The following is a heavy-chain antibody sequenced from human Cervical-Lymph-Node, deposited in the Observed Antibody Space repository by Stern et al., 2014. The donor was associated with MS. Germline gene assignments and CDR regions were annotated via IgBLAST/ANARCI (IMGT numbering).Heavy chain of an antibody. J-gene: IGHJ6*02. Sequence: QLQLQESGPGLVKPSGTLSLTCAVSGDSITSSDWWIWVRQTPGKGLEWLGQIYDSESTNYNPSLKSRVTISVDKSTNHLSLNLTSVTAADTAVYYCARGRSASSGYGMDVWGQGTTVTVSS. CDR1: GDSITSSDW. D-gene: IGHD3-10*01. V-gene: IGHV4-4*02. CDR3: ARGRSASSGYGMDV. CDR2: IYDSEST.